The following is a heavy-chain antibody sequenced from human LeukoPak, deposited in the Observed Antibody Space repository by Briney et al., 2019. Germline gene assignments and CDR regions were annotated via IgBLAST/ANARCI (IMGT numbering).Heavy chain of an antibody. V-gene: IGHV4-59*08. J-gene: IGHJ2*01. CDR1: GGSISNYY. CDR3: ARRTYFDL. Sequence: SETLSLTCTVSGGSISNYYWSWVRQPPGKGLEWIGYIYYSGSTTYNPSLKSRVTISVDTSKNQFSLKLNSVTAADTAVYYCARRTYFDLWGRGTLVTVSS. CDR2: IYYSGST.